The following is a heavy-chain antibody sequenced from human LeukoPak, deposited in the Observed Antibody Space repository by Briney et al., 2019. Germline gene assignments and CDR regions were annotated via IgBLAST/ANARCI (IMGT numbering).Heavy chain of an antibody. Sequence: GESLKISCKGSGYSFTSYWIGWVRQMPGKGLEWMGIIYPGDSGTRYSPSFQGQVTISADKSISTAYLQWSSLKASDTAMYYCARLGGSIQLWNPYYYYMDVWGKGTTVTVSS. CDR1: GYSFTSYW. V-gene: IGHV5-51*01. CDR3: ARLGGSIQLWNPYYYYMDV. J-gene: IGHJ6*03. D-gene: IGHD5-18*01. CDR2: IYPGDSGT.